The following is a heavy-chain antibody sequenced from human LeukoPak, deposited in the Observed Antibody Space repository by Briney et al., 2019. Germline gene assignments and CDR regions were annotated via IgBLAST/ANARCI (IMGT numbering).Heavy chain of an antibody. J-gene: IGHJ4*02. CDR1: GFTVRSNY. V-gene: IGHV3-21*01. Sequence: AGGSLRLSCAASGFTVRSNYMSWLRQAPEKGLEWVSSISSTSSVIFYADSVKGRFTISRDNAKDSLYLHMNSLRAEDTAVYYCARGGSGLTAMDLFDYWGQGTLVTVSS. CDR2: ISSTSSVI. D-gene: IGHD5-18*01. CDR3: ARGGSGLTAMDLFDY.